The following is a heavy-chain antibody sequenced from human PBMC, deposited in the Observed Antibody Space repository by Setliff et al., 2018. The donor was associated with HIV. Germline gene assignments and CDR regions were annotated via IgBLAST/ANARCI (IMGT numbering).Heavy chain of an antibody. J-gene: IGHJ3*01. D-gene: IGHD2-21*01. Sequence: GESLKISCKGSGYIFNNFWIAWVRQMPGKGLEWMGIIYPDDSDIRYNPSFQNQITISADKSKATAYLQLNNLKASDTATYYCARRDGRSMNAFQVWGPGTMVTVSS. V-gene: IGHV5-51*01. CDR3: ARRDGRSMNAFQV. CDR2: IYPDDSDI. CDR1: GYIFNNFW.